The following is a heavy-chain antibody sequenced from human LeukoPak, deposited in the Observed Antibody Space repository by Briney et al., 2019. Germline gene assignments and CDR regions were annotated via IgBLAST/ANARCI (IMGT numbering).Heavy chain of an antibody. J-gene: IGHJ5*02. CDR1: GRAIKLYM. D-gene: IGHD6-13*01. Sequence: PGGSLRLSCAASGRAIKLYMMNWVRQAPGKGLEWVSSISDRGGHIYYADSVKGRFTISRDNSKNTLYLQMNSLRAEDTAVYYCARPNGAQRIAAAGNNWFDPWGQGTLVTVSS. CDR3: ARPNGAQRIAAAGNNWFDP. V-gene: IGHV3-21*01. CDR2: ISDRGGHI.